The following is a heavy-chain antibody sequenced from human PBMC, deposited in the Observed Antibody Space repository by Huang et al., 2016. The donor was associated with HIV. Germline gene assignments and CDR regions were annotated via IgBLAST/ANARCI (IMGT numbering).Heavy chain of an antibody. CDR3: AKSPRGTGTTNAIYYYSYMDV. J-gene: IGHJ6*03. D-gene: IGHD1-7*01. CDR2: IRYDGSNK. V-gene: IGHV3-30*02. CDR1: GFTFCSYG. Sequence: QVQLVESGGGVVQPGGSLRLSCAASGFTFCSYGRHWVRQAPGEGLELVAFIRYDGSNKKYADSGKGRFTISRDNSKNTLYLQRNSLRAEDTAVYYCAKSPRGTGTTNAIYYYSYMDVWGKGTTVTVSS.